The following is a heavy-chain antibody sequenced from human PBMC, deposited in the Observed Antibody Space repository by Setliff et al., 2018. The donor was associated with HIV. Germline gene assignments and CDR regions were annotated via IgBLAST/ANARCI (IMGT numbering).Heavy chain of an antibody. D-gene: IGHD1-26*01. Sequence: PGGSLRLSCAASGFTFNTYSMNWVRQAPGKGLEWVSYISSGSRTIYYADSVKGRFTISRDNAKNSLFLQMSRLRVEDTARYYCARDPEPTGFSGSFGYWGQGTLVTVS. CDR2: ISSGSRTI. CDR3: ARDPEPTGFSGSFGY. J-gene: IGHJ4*02. V-gene: IGHV3-48*01. CDR1: GFTFNTYS.